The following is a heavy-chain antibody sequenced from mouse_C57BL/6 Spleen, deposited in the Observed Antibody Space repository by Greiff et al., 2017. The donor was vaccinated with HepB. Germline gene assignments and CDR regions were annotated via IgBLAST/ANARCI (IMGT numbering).Heavy chain of an antibody. CDR1: GYTFTSYW. CDR3: ASHYGSSSWFAY. J-gene: IGHJ3*01. Sequence: QVQLQQPGAELVRPGSSVELSCKASGYTFTSYWMHWVKQRPIQGLEWIGNIDPSDSETHYNQKFKDKATLTVDKSSSTAYMQLSSLTSEDSAVYYCASHYGSSSWFAYWGQGTLVTVSA. D-gene: IGHD1-1*01. CDR2: IDPSDSET. V-gene: IGHV1-52*01.